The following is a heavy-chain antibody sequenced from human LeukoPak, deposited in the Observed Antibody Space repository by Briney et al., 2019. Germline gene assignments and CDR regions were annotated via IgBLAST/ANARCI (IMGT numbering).Heavy chain of an antibody. CDR3: ARVGYDFWSGSAGAFDI. CDR2: IYYSGST. J-gene: IGHJ3*02. D-gene: IGHD3-3*01. Sequence: SETLSLTCTVSGGSISSGDYYWSWIRQPPGKGLEWIGYIYYSGSTYYNPSLKSRVTISVDTSKNQFSLKLSSVTAADTAVYYCARVGYDFWSGSAGAFDIWGQGTMVTVSS. CDR1: GGSISSGDYY. V-gene: IGHV4-30-4*01.